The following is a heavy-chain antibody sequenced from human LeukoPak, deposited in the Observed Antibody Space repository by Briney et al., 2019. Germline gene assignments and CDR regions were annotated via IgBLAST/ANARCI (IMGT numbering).Heavy chain of an antibody. Sequence: PSETLSLTCTVSGGSISSGGYYWSWIRQHPGKGLEWIGYIYYSGSTYYNPSLKSRVTISVDTSKNQFSLKLSSVTAADTAVYYCVSLYSGYDGEDYWGQGTLVTVSS. CDR3: VSLYSGYDGEDY. J-gene: IGHJ4*02. CDR2: IYYSGST. D-gene: IGHD5-12*01. V-gene: IGHV4-31*03. CDR1: GGSISSGGYY.